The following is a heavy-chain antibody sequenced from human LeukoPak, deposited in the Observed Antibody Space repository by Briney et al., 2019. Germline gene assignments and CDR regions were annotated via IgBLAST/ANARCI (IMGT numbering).Heavy chain of an antibody. V-gene: IGHV4-39*02. CDR2: IYYSGST. J-gene: IGHJ4*02. Sequence: SETLSLTCTVSGGSISSSNYYWGWIRQPPGKGLEWIGSIYYSGSTYYNPSLKSRVTISVDTSKNQFSLKLSSVTAADTAVYYCARDPIYYFDYWGQGTLVTVSS. CDR3: ARDPIYYFDY. CDR1: GGSISSSNYY.